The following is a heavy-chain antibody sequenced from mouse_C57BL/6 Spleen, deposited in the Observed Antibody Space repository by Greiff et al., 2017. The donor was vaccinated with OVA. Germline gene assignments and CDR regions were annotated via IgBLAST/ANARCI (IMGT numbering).Heavy chain of an antibody. D-gene: IGHD2-2*01. CDR2: IYPRDGST. J-gene: IGHJ2*01. CDR1: GYTFTDHT. CDR3: ARSGYGYDVENYFDY. Sequence: VKLQQSDAELVKPGASVKISCKVSGYTFTDHTIHWMKQRPEQGLEWIGYIYPRDGSTKYNEKFKGKATLTADKSSSTAYMQLNSLTSEDSAVYFCARSGYGYDVENYFDYWGQGTTLTVSS. V-gene: IGHV1-78*01.